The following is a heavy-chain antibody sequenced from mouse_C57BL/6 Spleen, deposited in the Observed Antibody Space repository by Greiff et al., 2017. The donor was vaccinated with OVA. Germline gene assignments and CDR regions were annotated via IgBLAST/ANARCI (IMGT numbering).Heavy chain of an antibody. CDR2: IYPGSGNT. J-gene: IGHJ1*03. V-gene: IGHV1-76*01. D-gene: IGHD5-2*01. CDR1: GYTFTDYY. CDR3: AREYDWYFDV. Sequence: VNLVESGAELVRPGASVKLSCKASGYTFTDYYINWVKQRPGQGLEWIARIYPGSGNTYYNEKFKGKATLTAEKSSSTAYMQLSSLTSEDSAVYFCAREYDWYFDVWGTGTTVTVSS.